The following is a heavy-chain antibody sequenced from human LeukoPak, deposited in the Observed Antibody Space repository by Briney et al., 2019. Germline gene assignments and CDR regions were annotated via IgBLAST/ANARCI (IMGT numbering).Heavy chain of an antibody. Sequence: SGTLSLTCAVYGGSFSGYYWSWIRQPPGKGLEWIGEINHSGSTNYNPPLKSRVTISVDTSKNQFSLKLSPVTAADTAVYYCARINYYDSSGYYPPQGYFDYWGQGTLVTVSS. CDR3: ARINYYDSSGYYPPQGYFDY. J-gene: IGHJ4*03. CDR2: INHSGST. D-gene: IGHD3-22*01. V-gene: IGHV4-34*01. CDR1: GGSFSGYY.